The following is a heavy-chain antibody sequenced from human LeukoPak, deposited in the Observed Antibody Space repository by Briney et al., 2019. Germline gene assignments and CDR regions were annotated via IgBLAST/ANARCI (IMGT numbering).Heavy chain of an antibody. CDR3: AKGHGGYDGGYFDY. Sequence: GGSLRLSCAASGFIFSTYGMHWVRQAPGKGLEWVAYIRYDGSVQYYADSVKGRFTISRDNSKNTLYLQMNSLRAEDTAVYYCAKGHGGYDGGYFDYWGQGTLVTVSS. CDR2: IRYDGSVQ. CDR1: GFIFSTYG. J-gene: IGHJ4*02. D-gene: IGHD5-12*01. V-gene: IGHV3-30*02.